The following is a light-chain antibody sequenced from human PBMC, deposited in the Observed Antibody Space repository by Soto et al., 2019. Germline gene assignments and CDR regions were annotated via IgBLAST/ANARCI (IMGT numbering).Light chain of an antibody. CDR1: QSVSSSY. CDR2: GAS. CDR3: QQYGSSPRART. Sequence: EIVMTQSPGTLSLSPGERATLSCRASQSVSSSYLAWYQQKPGQAPRLLIYGASSRATGIPDRFSGSGSGTDVTLTISRLEPEDFAVYYCQQYGSSPRARTFGQGTKVEIK. V-gene: IGKV3-20*01. J-gene: IGKJ1*01.